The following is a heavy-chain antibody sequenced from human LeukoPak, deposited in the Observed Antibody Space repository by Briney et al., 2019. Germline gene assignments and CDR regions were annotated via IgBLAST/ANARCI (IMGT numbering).Heavy chain of an antibody. D-gene: IGHD6-19*01. V-gene: IGHV3-23*01. CDR1: GFTFRSYA. CDR2: ISGGGGTT. CDR3: AKGYSSGWPYYFDY. J-gene: IGHJ4*02. Sequence: GGSLRLFCAASGFTFRSYAMSWVRQAPGKGLQWVSVISGGGGTTYYADSVKGRFTISRDNSNNTLYLQMNTLRAEDTAVYYCAKGYSSGWPYYFDYWGQGTLVTVSS.